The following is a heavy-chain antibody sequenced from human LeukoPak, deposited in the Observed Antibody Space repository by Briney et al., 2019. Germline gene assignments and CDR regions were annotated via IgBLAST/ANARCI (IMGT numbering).Heavy chain of an antibody. V-gene: IGHV4-34*01. CDR2: INHSGST. D-gene: IGHD3-22*01. CDR1: GGSFSGYY. Sequence: PSETLSLTCAVYGGSFSGYYWSWIRQPPGKGLEWIGEINHSGSTNYNPSLKSRVTISVDTSKNQFSLKLSSVTAADTAVYYCAGRLGVYYDSSGNSDYWGQGTLVTVSS. J-gene: IGHJ4*02. CDR3: AGRLGVYYDSSGNSDY.